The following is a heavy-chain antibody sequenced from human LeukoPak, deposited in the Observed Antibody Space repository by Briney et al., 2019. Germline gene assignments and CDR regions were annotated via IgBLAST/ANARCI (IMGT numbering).Heavy chain of an antibody. D-gene: IGHD6-19*01. Sequence: ASVKVSCKASGYTFTSYGISWVRQAPGQGLEWMGWISAYNGDTNYAQKLQGRVTMTTDTSTSTAYMELRSLRSDDTAVYYCARDRAVADPFDYWGQGTLVTVSS. CDR3: ARDRAVADPFDY. CDR2: ISAYNGDT. CDR1: GYTFTSYG. V-gene: IGHV1-18*01. J-gene: IGHJ4*02.